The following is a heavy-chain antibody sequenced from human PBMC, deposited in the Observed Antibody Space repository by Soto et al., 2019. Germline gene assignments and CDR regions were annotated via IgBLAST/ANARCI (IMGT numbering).Heavy chain of an antibody. Sequence: QVQLQLWGAGLLTPSASLSLTCAVYGGSFSDFYWTWIRQLPGKGLEWIGEINHSGNTNYNPSLKSRVAISVDTSKNQFSLYLGSVTAADTAVYYCGPRGAVADPRGYWGEGTLVTVSS. V-gene: IGHV4-34*01. CDR1: GGSFSDFY. CDR2: INHSGNT. J-gene: IGHJ4*02. D-gene: IGHD6-19*01. CDR3: GPRGAVADPRGY.